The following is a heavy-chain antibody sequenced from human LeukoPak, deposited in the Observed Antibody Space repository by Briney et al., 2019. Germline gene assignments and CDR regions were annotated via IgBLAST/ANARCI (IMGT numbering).Heavy chain of an antibody. CDR2: INPNSGGT. V-gene: IGHV1-2*02. Sequence: ASVKVSCKASGYTFTGYYMHWVRQAPGQGLEWMGWINPNSGGTNYAQKFQARVTMTRDTSISTAYMELSRLRSDDTAVYYCARDGFSSSWYRNWFDPWGQGTLVTVSS. D-gene: IGHD6-13*01. CDR1: GYTFTGYY. CDR3: ARDGFSSSWYRNWFDP. J-gene: IGHJ5*02.